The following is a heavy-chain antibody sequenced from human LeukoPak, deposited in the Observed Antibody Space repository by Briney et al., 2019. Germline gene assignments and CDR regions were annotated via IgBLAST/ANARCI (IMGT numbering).Heavy chain of an antibody. J-gene: IGHJ4*02. V-gene: IGHV4-4*07. CDR2: IYTSGST. Sequence: SETLSLTCTVSGGSISSYYWSWIRQPAGKGLEWIGRIYTSGSTNYNPSLKSRVTMSVDTSKNQFSLKLSSVTAADTAVYYCARGPSGIAARRYYFDYWGQGTLVTVSS. D-gene: IGHD6-6*01. CDR1: GGSISSYY. CDR3: ARGPSGIAARRYYFDY.